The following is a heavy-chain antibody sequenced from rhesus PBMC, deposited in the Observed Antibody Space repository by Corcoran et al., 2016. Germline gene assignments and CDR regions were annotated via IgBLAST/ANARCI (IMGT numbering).Heavy chain of an antibody. CDR1: GGSISGYYY. J-gene: IGHJ4*01. V-gene: IGHV4S14*01. CDR3: ACLSSWSPDY. D-gene: IGHD6-13*01. CDR2: IYGSGGSN. Sequence: QVQLQESGPGLVKPSETLSLTCAVSGGSISGYYYWSWIRQPPGKGLEWVGIIYGSGGSNYLNPSLKIRVSLSVDTSKNQFSLKLSSVTAADTAVYYCACLSSWSPDYWGQGVLVTVSS.